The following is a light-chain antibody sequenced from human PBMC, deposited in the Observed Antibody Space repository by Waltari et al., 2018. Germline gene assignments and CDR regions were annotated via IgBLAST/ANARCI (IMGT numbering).Light chain of an antibody. CDR1: SSDIGSYDL. V-gene: IGLV2-23*01. CDR3: CSYAGDNTFL. Sequence: QSALTQPASVSGSPGQSITISCTGTSSDIGSYDLISWYQPRPGKAPKLIIYEATKRSSGVSDRFSASTSGNTASLTISGLLPEDESDYYCCSYAGDNTFLFGTGTKVTV. CDR2: EAT. J-gene: IGLJ1*01.